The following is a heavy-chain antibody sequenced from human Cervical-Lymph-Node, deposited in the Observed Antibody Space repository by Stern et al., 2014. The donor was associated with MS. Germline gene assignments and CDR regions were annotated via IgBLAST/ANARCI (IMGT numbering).Heavy chain of an antibody. V-gene: IGHV3-9*01. CDR3: AKDISERHYYFDS. CDR2: ISWNSNTI. Sequence: QLVESGGCSVQPGRSLRLSCAASEFTFDDCAMHWVRQAPGKGMEGVAGISWNSNTIGYADSVRGRFTISRDNAKNSLYLQMNGLRPEDTALYYCAKDISERHYYFDSWGEGTLVTVSS. CDR1: EFTFDDCA. J-gene: IGHJ4*02. D-gene: IGHD3-16*02.